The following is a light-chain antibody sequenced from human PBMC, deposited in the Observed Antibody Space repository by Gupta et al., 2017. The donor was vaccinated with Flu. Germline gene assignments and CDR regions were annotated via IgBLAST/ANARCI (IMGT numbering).Light chain of an antibody. CDR2: ENE. V-gene: IGLV1-51*02. CDR3: GTWDSNLNAGV. CDR1: PSNVGNNY. J-gene: IGLJ3*02. Sequence: QSVLTQTPSVSAAPGQRVTIACSGSPSNVGNNYVSWYQQLPGKAPKLLIYENEKRPSGIPDRFSASKSGTTVTLDIAGLQTGDEADYYCGTWDSNLNAGVFGGGTKLTVL.